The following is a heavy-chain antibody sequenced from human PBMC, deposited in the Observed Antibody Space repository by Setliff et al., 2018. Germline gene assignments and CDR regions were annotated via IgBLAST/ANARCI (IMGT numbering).Heavy chain of an antibody. V-gene: IGHV3-48*04. J-gene: IGHJ4*02. CDR1: TFSRYS. Sequence: TFSRYSMNWVRQAPGKGLEWVSYISSSSSTIYYADSVKGRFTISRDNAKNSLYLQMNSLRGEETAVYYCAKRGPYCSGGTCHYYFDYWGQGTLVTVSS. CDR2: ISSSSSTI. CDR3: AKRGPYCSGGTCHYYFDY. D-gene: IGHD2-15*01.